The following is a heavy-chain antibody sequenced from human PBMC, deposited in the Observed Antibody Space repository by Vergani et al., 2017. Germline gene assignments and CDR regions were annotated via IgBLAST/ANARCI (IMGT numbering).Heavy chain of an antibody. D-gene: IGHD6-19*01. Sequence: QLTLKESGPTLVKPTQTLTLTCTFSGFSLSTSGGGLGWIRQPPGKSRDWLAPIYWDDVKRSSPSLKSRLTITKDTSKNQVVLTMTNMDPVDTATYYWAHRVPSGWYSNWFDPWGQGTLVTVSS. CDR1: GFSLSTSGGG. CDR3: AHRVPSGWYSNWFDP. V-gene: IGHV2-5*02. CDR2: IYWDDVK. J-gene: IGHJ5*02.